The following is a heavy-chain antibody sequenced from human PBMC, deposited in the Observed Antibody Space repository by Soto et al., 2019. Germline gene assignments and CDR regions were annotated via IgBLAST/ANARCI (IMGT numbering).Heavy chain of an antibody. CDR2: IFWNDDK. J-gene: IGHJ4*02. CDR3: ARRGEQASQPFDS. CDR1: GFSLSTSGVG. V-gene: IGHV2-5*01. D-gene: IGHD2-21*01. Sequence: QITLKESGPTLVKPTQTLTLTCAFSGFSLSTSGVGVGWIRQPPGKALEWLAVIFWNDDKRYSPSVKSRLTITKDTTRNQVVLTMTNMDPVDTGTYYCARRGEQASQPFDSWAQGSLVTVS.